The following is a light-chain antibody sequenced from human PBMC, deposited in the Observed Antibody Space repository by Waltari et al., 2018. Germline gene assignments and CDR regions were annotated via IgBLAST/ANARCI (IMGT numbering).Light chain of an antibody. J-gene: IGLJ2*01. CDR2: QDI. CDR3: QTWDNSAVV. V-gene: IGLV3-1*01. CDR1: GLGDKY. Sequence: SYELTQPHSVSVSPGQTASITCFGDGLGDKYFSWYQQKPGQSPVLVIFQDITRPSGIPERFSGSNSGNTATLTISGTQAMDEADYYCQTWDNSAVVFGGGTKLTVL.